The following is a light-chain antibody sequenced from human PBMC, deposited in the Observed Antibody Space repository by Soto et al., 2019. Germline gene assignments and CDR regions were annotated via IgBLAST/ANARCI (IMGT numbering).Light chain of an antibody. CDR1: QSVSSTH. CDR3: QQYAYSPLN. Sequence: EIVLTQSPGTLSLSPGDRATLFCRASQSVSSTHLAWYHQKPGQAPRLLIYGASTRASGIPDRISGSGSGTDFTLTITRLEPEDSAMYYCQQYAYSPLNFGGGTKVDIK. V-gene: IGKV3-20*01. CDR2: GAS. J-gene: IGKJ4*01.